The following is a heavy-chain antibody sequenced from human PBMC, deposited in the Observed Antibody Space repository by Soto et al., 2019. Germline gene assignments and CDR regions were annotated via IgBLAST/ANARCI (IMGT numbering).Heavy chain of an antibody. J-gene: IGHJ4*02. Sequence: EVQLLESGGGLVQPGGSLRLSCAATGFTFNIYAMSWVRQAPGKGLEWVSTISSSGGDTYYADSVKGRFTISRDNPKSTLYLQVNSLRAEDTAVYYCAKVPPGDCSGSSCYLDYWGQGTLVTASS. D-gene: IGHD2-15*01. CDR3: AKVPPGDCSGSSCYLDY. V-gene: IGHV3-23*01. CDR2: ISSSGGDT. CDR1: GFTFNIYA.